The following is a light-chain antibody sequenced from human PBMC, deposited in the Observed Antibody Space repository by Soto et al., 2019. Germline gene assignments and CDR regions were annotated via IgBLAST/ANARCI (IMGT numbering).Light chain of an antibody. CDR1: SSDIGHYDY. V-gene: IGLV2-14*03. Sequence: QSALTPPASVSGSPDKSITIPYPGTSSDIGHYDYVSWYQHHPGKAPKLMIYHVTYRPSGVSNRYSGSKSGNSASLTISGLQADDEADYYCCSLTSSHTYVFGSGTKVTVL. CDR2: HVT. CDR3: CSLTSSHTYV. J-gene: IGLJ1*01.